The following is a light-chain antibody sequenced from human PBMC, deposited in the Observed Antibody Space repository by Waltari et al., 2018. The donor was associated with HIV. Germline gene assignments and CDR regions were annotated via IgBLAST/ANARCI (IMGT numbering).Light chain of an antibody. J-gene: IGKJ1*01. Sequence: IVITQSPATLSVSPCERATLSCKGSQSVSSDLAWYRQRPGQAPRLLNYDASTRATGIPARFSGSGSETDFTLTISSLQSEDVAVYYCQQYNNWPPAWTFGRGSQVEI. CDR1: QSVSSD. CDR3: QQYNNWPPAWT. CDR2: DAS. V-gene: IGKV3D-15*01.